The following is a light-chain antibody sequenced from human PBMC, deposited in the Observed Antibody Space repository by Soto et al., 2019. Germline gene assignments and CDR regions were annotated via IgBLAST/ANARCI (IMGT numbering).Light chain of an antibody. CDR1: SSDIGSYDH. CDR3: ISYTDRQSYL. CDR2: AVS. J-gene: IGLJ1*01. V-gene: IGLV2-14*03. Sequence: QSVLTQPASVSGSPGQSITISCSGTSSDIGSYDHVAWYQQFPGKSPKLIIYAVSDRPSGVSDRFSGSKSGISVSLTISGLQTEDEADYYCISYTDRQSYLFGTGTKVTVL.